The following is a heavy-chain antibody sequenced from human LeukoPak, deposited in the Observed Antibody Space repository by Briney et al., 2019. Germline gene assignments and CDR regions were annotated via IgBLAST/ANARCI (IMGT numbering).Heavy chain of an antibody. D-gene: IGHD2-8*01. J-gene: IGHJ3*02. V-gene: IGHV4-59*01. Sequence: SETLSLTCTVSGGSISSYYWNWIRQPPGKGLEWIGYIYYSGSTNYNPSLKSRVTISVDTSKNQFSLKLSSVTAADTAVYYCARASPLGYCTNGVCYRLVDAFDIWGQGTMVTVSS. CDR2: IYYSGST. CDR1: GGSISSYY. CDR3: ARASPLGYCTNGVCYRLVDAFDI.